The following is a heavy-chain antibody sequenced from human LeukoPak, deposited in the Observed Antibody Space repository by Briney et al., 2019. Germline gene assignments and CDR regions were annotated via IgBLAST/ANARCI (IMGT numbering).Heavy chain of an antibody. V-gene: IGHV4-34*01. CDR3: ARGPGKYYFDY. Sequence: PSETLSLTCAVYGGSFSGYYWSWIRQPPGKGLEWIGEINHSGSTNYNPSLKSRVTISVDTSKNQFSLKLSTVTAADTAAYYCARGPGKYYFDYWGQGTLVTVSS. J-gene: IGHJ4*02. CDR2: INHSGST. CDR1: GGSFSGYY.